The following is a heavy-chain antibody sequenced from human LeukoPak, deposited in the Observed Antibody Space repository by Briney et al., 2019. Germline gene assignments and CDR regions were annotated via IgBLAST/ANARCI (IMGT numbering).Heavy chain of an antibody. D-gene: IGHD3-22*01. V-gene: IGHV1-69*05. Sequence: ASVKVSCKASGGTFSSCAISWVRQAPGQGLEWMGGIIPIFGTANYAQKFQGRVTITTDESTSTAYMELSSLKSEDTAVYYCVSVNHAYYDSSGISPPFDYWGQGTLVTVSS. CDR3: VSVNHAYYDSSGISPPFDY. CDR2: IIPIFGTA. J-gene: IGHJ4*02. CDR1: GGTFSSCA.